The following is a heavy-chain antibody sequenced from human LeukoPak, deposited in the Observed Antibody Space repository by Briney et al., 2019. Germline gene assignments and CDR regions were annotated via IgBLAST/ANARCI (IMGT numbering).Heavy chain of an antibody. CDR3: AKPMGVLTGYFFDY. V-gene: IGHV3-23*01. CDR1: GFTFSSYA. Sequence: GGSLRLSCAASGFTFSSYAMSWVRQAPGKGLEWVSAISGSGGSTYYADSVKGRFTISRDNSKNTLYLQMNSLRPEDTAVYYCAKPMGVLTGYFFDYWGQGTLVTVSS. J-gene: IGHJ4*02. CDR2: ISGSGGST. D-gene: IGHD3-9*01.